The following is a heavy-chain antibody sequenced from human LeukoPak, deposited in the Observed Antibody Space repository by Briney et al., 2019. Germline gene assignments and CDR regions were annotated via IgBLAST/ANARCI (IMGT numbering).Heavy chain of an antibody. D-gene: IGHD3-10*01. V-gene: IGHV4-61*02. CDR2: IYTSGST. CDR1: GGSISSGSYY. Sequence: SETLSLTCTVSGGSISSGSYYWSWIRQPAGKGLEWIGRIYTSGSTNYNPSLKSRVTISVDTSKNQFSLKLSSVTAADTAVYYCARGGPGSYYNGWGAFDIWGQGTMVTVSS. CDR3: ARGGPGSYYNGWGAFDI. J-gene: IGHJ3*02.